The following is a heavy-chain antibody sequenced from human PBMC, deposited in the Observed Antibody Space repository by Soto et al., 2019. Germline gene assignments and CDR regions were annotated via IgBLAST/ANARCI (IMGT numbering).Heavy chain of an antibody. J-gene: IGHJ4*02. CDR3: TRGPRPISTGTGAY. V-gene: IGHV3-74*01. Sequence: LRLSCAASGFIFKMYWMHWVRQSPGKGLVWISRIYNDGTYSDYADSVRGLFTISRDNVNDTLYLQMNNLRAEDSGLYYCTRGPRPISTGTGAYWGQGTQVTVS. CDR2: IYNDGTYS. CDR1: GFIFKMYW. D-gene: IGHD3-10*01.